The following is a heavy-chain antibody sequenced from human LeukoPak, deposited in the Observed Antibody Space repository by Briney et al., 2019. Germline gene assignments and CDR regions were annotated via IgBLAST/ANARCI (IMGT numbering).Heavy chain of an antibody. CDR2: ISSSSTI. CDR1: GFTFSDYY. CDR3: ASSFLTATVLLWFGAETPYYYYGMDV. Sequence: GGSLRLSCAASGFTFSDYYMNWVRQAPGKGLEWVSSISSSSTIYYADSVKGRFTISRDNAKNSLYLQMNSLRAEDTAVYYCASSFLTATVLLWFGAETPYYYYGMDVWGKGTTVTVSS. J-gene: IGHJ6*04. V-gene: IGHV3-69-1*01. D-gene: IGHD3-10*01.